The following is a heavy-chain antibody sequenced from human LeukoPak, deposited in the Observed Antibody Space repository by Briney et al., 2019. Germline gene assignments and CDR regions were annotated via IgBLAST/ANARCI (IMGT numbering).Heavy chain of an antibody. CDR1: GFTFSSYA. D-gene: IGHD3-22*01. J-gene: IGHJ4*02. V-gene: IGHV3-23*01. CDR3: AKDHYYDSSGYSNFDY. CDR2: ISGSGGST. Sequence: GGSLRLSCAASGFTFSSYAMSWVRKAPGKGLEWVSAISGSGGSTYYAGSVKGRFTISRDNSKNTLYLQMNSLRAEDTAVYYCAKDHYYDSSGYSNFDYWGQGTLVTVSS.